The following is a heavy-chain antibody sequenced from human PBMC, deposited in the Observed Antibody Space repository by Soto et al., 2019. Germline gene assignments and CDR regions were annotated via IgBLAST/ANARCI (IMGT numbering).Heavy chain of an antibody. J-gene: IGHJ4*02. CDR1: GGSISSGGRYY. V-gene: IGHV4-31*03. D-gene: IGHD3-9*01. Sequence: QVQLQESGPGLVKPSQTLSLTCTVSGGSISSGGRYYWCWIRQHPGRGLGWIGYIYYSGSTYYNPSLKSRVTISVDTSKNQFSLKLSSVTAADTAVYYCARGHYDILAGYYLDYWGQGTLVTVSS. CDR3: ARGHYDILAGYYLDY. CDR2: IYYSGST.